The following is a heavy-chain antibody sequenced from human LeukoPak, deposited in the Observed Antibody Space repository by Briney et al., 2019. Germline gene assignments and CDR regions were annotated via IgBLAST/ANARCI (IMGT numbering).Heavy chain of an antibody. V-gene: IGHV4-34*12. D-gene: IGHD3-3*01. Sequence: SETLSLTCAVYGGSFSGYYWSWIRQPPGKGLEWIGSILSTYYNPSLKSRVTISVDTSKNQFSLKLSSVTAADTAVYYCARLGPYYDFWSGYLPLDHWGQGTLVTVSS. CDR2: ILST. CDR3: ARLGPYYDFWSGYLPLDH. CDR1: GGSFSGYY. J-gene: IGHJ5*02.